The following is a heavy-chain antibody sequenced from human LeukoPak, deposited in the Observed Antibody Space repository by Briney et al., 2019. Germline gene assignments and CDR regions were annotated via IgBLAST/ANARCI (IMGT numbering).Heavy chain of an antibody. D-gene: IGHD2-2*01. Sequence: SETLSLTCAVYGGSFSGYYWSWIRQPPGKGLEWIGEINHSGSTNYNPSLKSRVTISVDTSKNQFSLKLSSVTAADTAVYYCTRQGRGRLGYCSSNSCPRAFDIWGQGTMVTVSS. CDR2: INHSGST. V-gene: IGHV4-34*01. CDR1: GGSFSGYY. CDR3: TRQGRGRLGYCSSNSCPRAFDI. J-gene: IGHJ3*02.